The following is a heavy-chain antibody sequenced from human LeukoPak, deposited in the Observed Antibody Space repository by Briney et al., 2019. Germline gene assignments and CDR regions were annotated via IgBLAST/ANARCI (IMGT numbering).Heavy chain of an antibody. Sequence: PGGSLRLSCAAFGFTFGDTWMNWVCQVPGQGLEWVANIKQDGSEKFYVASVKGRFTISRDNGKSSLYLQMNSLRAEDTALYYCATSYDTGWLIGYWGQGTLVTVSS. V-gene: IGHV3-7*03. D-gene: IGHD3-16*01. CDR2: IKQDGSEK. CDR1: GFTFGDTW. J-gene: IGHJ4*02. CDR3: ATSYDTGWLIGY.